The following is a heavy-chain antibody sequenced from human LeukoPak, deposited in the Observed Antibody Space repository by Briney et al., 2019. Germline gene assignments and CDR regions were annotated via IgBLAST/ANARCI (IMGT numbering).Heavy chain of an antibody. CDR1: GYTFTGYY. J-gene: IGHJ4*02. CDR3: ARSPSYYDILTGYYRGDFDY. V-gene: IGHV1-2*06. Sequence: ASVTVSCKASGYTFTGYYMLWLRQAPGPGLEGMGRINPNRGGTNYAQKFQGRVTMTRTKSISTAYMELSRLRSDDTAVYYCARSPSYYDILTGYYRGDFDYWGQGTLVTVSS. D-gene: IGHD3-9*01. CDR2: INPNRGGT.